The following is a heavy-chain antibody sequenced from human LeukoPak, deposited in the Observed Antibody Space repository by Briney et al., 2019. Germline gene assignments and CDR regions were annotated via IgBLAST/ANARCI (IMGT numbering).Heavy chain of an antibody. J-gene: IGHJ4*02. Sequence: SETLSLTCAVYGGSFSGYYWSWIRQPPGKGLEWIGEINHSGSTNYNPSLKSRVTISVDTSKNQFSLKLSSVTAADTAVYYCAREKIVVVVAATVHSDYWGQGTLVTVSS. D-gene: IGHD2-15*01. CDR3: AREKIVVVVAATVHSDY. CDR1: GGSFSGYY. V-gene: IGHV4-34*01. CDR2: INHSGST.